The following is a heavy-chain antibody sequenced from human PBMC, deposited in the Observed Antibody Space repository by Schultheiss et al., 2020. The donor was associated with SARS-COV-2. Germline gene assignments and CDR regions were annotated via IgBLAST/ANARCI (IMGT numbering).Heavy chain of an antibody. CDR1: GFTFSSYS. CDR3: ARDGYNPSDN. V-gene: IGHV3-21*01. Sequence: GESLKISCAASGFTFSSYSMNWVRQAPGKGLEWVSSISSSSSYIYYADSVKGRFTISRDNAKNSLYLQMNSLRAEDTAVYFCARDGYNPSDNWGQGTLVTVSS. D-gene: IGHD5-24*01. J-gene: IGHJ4*02. CDR2: ISSSSSYI.